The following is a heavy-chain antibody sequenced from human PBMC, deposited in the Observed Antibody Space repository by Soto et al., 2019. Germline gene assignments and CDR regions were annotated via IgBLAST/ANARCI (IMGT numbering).Heavy chain of an antibody. D-gene: IGHD1-1*01. V-gene: IGHV1-18*01. CDR3: ARGDTYYVNWYFDY. CDR2: ISAYSGDT. Sequence: QVQLVQSGAEVKKPGASVKASCKTSGFTFTNYYINWVRQAPGQGLEVMGWISAYSGDTNYAQNLQGRVTMTTDTSASTAYLELRSLRSDDTAVYFCARGDTYYVNWYFDYWGQGTLVTVSS. J-gene: IGHJ4*02. CDR1: GFTFTNYY.